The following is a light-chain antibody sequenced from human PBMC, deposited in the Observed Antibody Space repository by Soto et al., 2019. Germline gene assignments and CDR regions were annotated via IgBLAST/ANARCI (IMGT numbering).Light chain of an antibody. J-gene: IGKJ2*01. CDR2: CAS. CDR1: QSVLYSSNNKNY. V-gene: IGKV4-1*01. CDR3: QHDYSTTDT. Sequence: DIVMTQSPDSLAVSLGERATINCKSSQSVLYSSNNKNYLAWYQQKPGQPPKLLIYCASTRESGVPHRFSGSGSGTDFTLTISSLQAEDVAVYYCQHDYSTTDTFGQGTKLEIK.